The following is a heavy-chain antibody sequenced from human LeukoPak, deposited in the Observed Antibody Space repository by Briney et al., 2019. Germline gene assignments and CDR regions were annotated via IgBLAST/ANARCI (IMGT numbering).Heavy chain of an antibody. CDR2: ISAYNGHT. V-gene: IGHV1-18*01. J-gene: IGHJ3*02. Sequence: GAPVKVSCKASGYTFTSYGITWVRQAPGQGLEWMGWISAYNGHTNYAQKLQGRVTMTTDTSTSTAYMELRSLRSDDTAVYYCARDTDFWSGDDAFDIWGQGTMVTVPS. CDR1: GYTFTSYG. D-gene: IGHD3-3*01. CDR3: ARDTDFWSGDDAFDI.